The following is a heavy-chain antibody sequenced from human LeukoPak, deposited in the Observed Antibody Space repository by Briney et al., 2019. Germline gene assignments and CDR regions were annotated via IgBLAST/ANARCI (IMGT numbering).Heavy chain of an antibody. CDR2: INPNSGGT. J-gene: IGHJ4*02. D-gene: IGHD3-22*01. Sequence: VASVKVSCKASGYTFTSYDTNWVRQAPGQGLEWMGWINPNSGGTNYAQKFQGRVTMTRDTSISTAYMELSRLRSDDAAVYYCASGYYDSSGYYSLDYWGQGTLVTVSS. CDR3: ASGYYDSSGYYSLDY. V-gene: IGHV1-2*02. CDR1: GYTFTSYD.